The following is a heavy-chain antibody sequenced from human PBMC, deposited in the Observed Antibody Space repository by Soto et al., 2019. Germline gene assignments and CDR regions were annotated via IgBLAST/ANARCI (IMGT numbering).Heavy chain of an antibody. CDR2: IIPMFPTA. Sequence: SVKVSCKASGGTFSNHAISWVRQAPGQGLEWVGGIIPMFPTADYAQRFQGRVTITADDSTTTVYMELSGLRSEDTAMYYCARDDATYCGGDCYRYFYYGMDVWGHGTTVTVSS. J-gene: IGHJ6*02. CDR3: ARDDATYCGGDCYRYFYYGMDV. CDR1: GGTFSNHA. V-gene: IGHV1-69*13. D-gene: IGHD2-21*02.